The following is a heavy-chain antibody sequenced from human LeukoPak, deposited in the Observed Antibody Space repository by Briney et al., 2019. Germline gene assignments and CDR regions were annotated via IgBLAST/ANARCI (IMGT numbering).Heavy chain of an antibody. CDR3: ARGHSSGWYVGWFDP. D-gene: IGHD6-19*01. CDR1: GYTFTSYA. Sequence: GASVKVSCKASGYTFTSYAMHWVRQAPGQRLKWMGWINAGNGNTEYSQKFQGRVTITRDTSASTAYMELSSLRSEDTAVYYCARGHSSGWYVGWFDPWGQGTLVTVSS. J-gene: IGHJ5*02. CDR2: INAGNGNT. V-gene: IGHV1-3*01.